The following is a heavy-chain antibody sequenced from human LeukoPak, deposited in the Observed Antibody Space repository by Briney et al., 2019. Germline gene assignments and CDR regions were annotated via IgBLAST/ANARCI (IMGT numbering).Heavy chain of an antibody. V-gene: IGHV3-23*01. D-gene: IGHD6-6*01. J-gene: IGHJ4*02. CDR1: GFTFSNYG. Sequence: GGSLRLSGAASGFTFSNYGMNWVRQAPGKGLEWVSSISDSAGSTFYADSVKGRFTISRDNSKNTLYLQMNSLRAGDTAIYYCAKRIQYSSSSAYFDYWGQGTLVTVSS. CDR3: AKRIQYSSSSAYFDY. CDR2: ISDSAGST.